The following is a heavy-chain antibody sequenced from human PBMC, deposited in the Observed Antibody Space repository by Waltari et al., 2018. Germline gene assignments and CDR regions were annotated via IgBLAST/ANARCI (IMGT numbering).Heavy chain of an antibody. Sequence: QVQLVQSGAEVKKPGSSVKVSCKASGGTFSSYAISWVRQAPGHGLEWMGRIIPIFGTANYAQKFQGRVTITADKSTSTAYMELSSLRSEDTAVYYCAKTGTPITMVQGGDAFDIWGQGTMVTVSS. V-gene: IGHV1-69*08. D-gene: IGHD3-10*01. J-gene: IGHJ3*02. CDR2: IIPIFGTA. CDR3: AKTGTPITMVQGGDAFDI. CDR1: GGTFSSYA.